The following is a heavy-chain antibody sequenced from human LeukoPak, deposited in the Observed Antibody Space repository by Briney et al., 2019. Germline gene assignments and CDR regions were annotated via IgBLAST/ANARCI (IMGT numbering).Heavy chain of an antibody. V-gene: IGHV1-46*01. D-gene: IGHD4-17*01. J-gene: IGHJ4*02. Sequence: ASVKVSCKASAYTFTNYYLHWVRQAPGQGLEWMGIINPSGGSTSYAQKFQGRVTMTRDTSTSTVYMELSRLRSEDTAVYYCARGGYGDRIDYWGQGTLVSVSS. CDR3: ARGGYGDRIDY. CDR2: INPSGGST. CDR1: AYTFTNYY.